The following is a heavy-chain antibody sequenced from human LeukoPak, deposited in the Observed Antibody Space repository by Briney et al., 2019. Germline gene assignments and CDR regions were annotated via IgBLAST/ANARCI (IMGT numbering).Heavy chain of an antibody. CDR2: INHSGST. D-gene: IGHD3-3*01. V-gene: IGHV4-34*01. Sequence: SETLSLTCAVYVGSFSGYYWSWIRQPPGKGLEWIGEINHSGSTNYNPSLKSRVTISVDTSKNQFPLKLSSVTAADTAVYYCARDITIFGVVQSPRGNMDVWGKGTTVTVSS. CDR1: VGSFSGYY. CDR3: ARDITIFGVVQSPRGNMDV. J-gene: IGHJ6*03.